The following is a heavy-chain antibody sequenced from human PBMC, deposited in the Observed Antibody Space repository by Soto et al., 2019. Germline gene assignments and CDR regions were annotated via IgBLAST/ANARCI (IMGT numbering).Heavy chain of an antibody. D-gene: IGHD1-26*01. CDR3: ARGDSGSYLREGLCYYYVIDI. CDR1: GGSISGDYW. CDR2: IFHSGST. V-gene: IGHV4-4*02. Sequence: QVRLQESGPGLVKPSGTLSLACVVSGGSISGDYWWTWVRPSPGTALEWRVEIFHSGSTNSKPSLKSRVILSVDQAKREFSLNLTSVSAADKAVYYCARGDSGSYLREGLCYYYVIDIWGQGTTVTVSS. J-gene: IGHJ6*02.